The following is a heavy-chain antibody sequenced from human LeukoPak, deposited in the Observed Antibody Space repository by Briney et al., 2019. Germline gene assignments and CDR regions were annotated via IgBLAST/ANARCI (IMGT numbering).Heavy chain of an antibody. Sequence: ASLKISCKASGYTFTSYGISWVRQAPGQGLEWMGWSSAYTGNTNYAQKRQGRVTLTTDTSTSTAYMELRSLRSDDTDVYYCARDAFSLRFLEWLPEYYFGYWGQGTLVTVSS. V-gene: IGHV1-18*01. D-gene: IGHD3-3*01. CDR3: ARDAFSLRFLEWLPEYYFGY. J-gene: IGHJ4*02. CDR1: GYTFTSYG. CDR2: SSAYTGNT.